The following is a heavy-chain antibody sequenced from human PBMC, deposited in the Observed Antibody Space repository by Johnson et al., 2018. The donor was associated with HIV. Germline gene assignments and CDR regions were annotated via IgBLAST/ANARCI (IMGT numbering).Heavy chain of an antibody. J-gene: IGHJ3*02. Sequence: VQLVESGGGLVQPGGSLRLSCAASGFPFHTYWMSWVRQGPGKGLEWVASIKQDGSETSYVDSVKGRFIISRDNAKNSLFLQMNSLRAEDTAVYYCATRDPTHRPGVFDIWGQGTMVTISS. D-gene: IGHD1-14*01. CDR3: ATRDPTHRPGVFDI. V-gene: IGHV3-7*01. CDR1: GFPFHTYW. CDR2: IKQDGSET.